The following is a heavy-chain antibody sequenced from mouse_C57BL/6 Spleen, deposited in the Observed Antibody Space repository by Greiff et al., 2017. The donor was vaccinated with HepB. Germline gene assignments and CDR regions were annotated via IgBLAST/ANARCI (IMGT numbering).Heavy chain of an antibody. V-gene: IGHV3-2*02. CDR2: ISYSGST. Sequence: DVKLVESGPGLVKPSQSLSLTCTVTGYSITSGYGWNWIRQFPGNKLEWMGYISYSGSTNYNPSLKSRISNTRDTSKNQVFLQLNSVTTEDTATYYCARTARIKYWGQGTNLTVAS. D-gene: IGHD1-2*01. CDR3: ARTARIKY. J-gene: IGHJ2*01. CDR1: GYSITSGYG.